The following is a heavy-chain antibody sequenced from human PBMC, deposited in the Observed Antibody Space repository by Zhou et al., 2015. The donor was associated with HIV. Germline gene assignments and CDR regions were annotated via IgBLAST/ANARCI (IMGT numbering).Heavy chain of an antibody. CDR3: ARDSAGYCSSTTCPGWFDP. Sequence: QVQLVQSGAEVKKPGASVKVSCKASGYTFSNYGISWVRQAPGQGLEWMGWVSPYNGNTNFAQRFQGRVSMTTDTSTGTAYMELRSLRSDDTAVYYCARDSAGYCSSTTCPGWFDPGAREPWSPSPQ. D-gene: IGHD2-2*01. CDR2: VSPYNGNT. V-gene: IGHV1-18*01. J-gene: IGHJ5*02. CDR1: GYTFSNYG.